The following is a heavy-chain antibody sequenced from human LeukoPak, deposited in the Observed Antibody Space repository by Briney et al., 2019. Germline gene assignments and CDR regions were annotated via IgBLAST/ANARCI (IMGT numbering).Heavy chain of an antibody. V-gene: IGHV3-7*03. CDR3: ARGGGYYFGF. Sequence: GGSLRLSCAASGFTFRHYYMNWVRLAPGKGLAWVANIREDGSDDTYEASVKGRFTISRDNARNSLFLQMNSLRAEDTAVYYCARGGGYYFGFWGQGTPVTVS. CDR2: IREDGSDD. J-gene: IGHJ4*02. CDR1: GFTFRHYY.